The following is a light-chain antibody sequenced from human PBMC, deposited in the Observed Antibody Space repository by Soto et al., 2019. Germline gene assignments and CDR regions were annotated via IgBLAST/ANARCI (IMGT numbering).Light chain of an antibody. J-gene: IGLJ1*01. CDR2: GVT. V-gene: IGLV2-14*01. CDR3: SSYTSASTLLYL. CDR1: SSDVGGYNY. Sequence: QSALTQPASVSGSTGQSITISCTGTSSDVGGYNYVSWYQQHPGIAPKLLIYGVTNRPSGVSTRFSGSKSGNTVSLTISGLQAEDEADYHCSSYTSASTLLYLFGTGTKITVL.